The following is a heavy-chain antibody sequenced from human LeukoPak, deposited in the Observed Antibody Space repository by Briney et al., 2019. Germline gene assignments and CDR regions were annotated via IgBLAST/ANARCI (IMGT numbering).Heavy chain of an antibody. V-gene: IGHV4-39*01. CDR1: GVSISSSYY. J-gene: IGHJ3*02. Sequence: SETLSLTCTVSGVSISSSYYWGWIRQPPGKGLEWIGSIYYSGSTYYNPSLKSRVAISVDTSKNQFSLKLSSVTAADTAVYYCARRYQYYYDSSGYLHAFDIWGQGTMVTVSS. D-gene: IGHD3-22*01. CDR3: ARRYQYYYDSSGYLHAFDI. CDR2: IYYSGST.